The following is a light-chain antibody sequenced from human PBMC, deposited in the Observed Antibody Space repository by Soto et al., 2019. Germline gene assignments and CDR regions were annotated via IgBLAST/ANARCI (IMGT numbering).Light chain of an antibody. CDR2: DVS. Sequence: QSALTQPACVSGSPGQSITISYTGTSSDVGGYNFVSWYQQHPGKAPKLMIYDVSYRPSGVSNRFSGFKSGNTASLTISGLQAEDEADYYCSSYTSSSTVVFGGGTKLTVL. CDR1: SSDVGGYNF. V-gene: IGLV2-14*01. CDR3: SSYTSSSTVV. J-gene: IGLJ3*02.